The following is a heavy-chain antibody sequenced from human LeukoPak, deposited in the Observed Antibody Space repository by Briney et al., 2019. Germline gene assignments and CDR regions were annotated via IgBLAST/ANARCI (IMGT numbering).Heavy chain of an antibody. CDR3: ASHSSLGGPLAHFDS. CDR2: IYYSANA. V-gene: IGHV4-61*03. Sequence: SQTLSLTCKVSGGSISSGSHYWSWIRQPPGKGLEWIEFIYYSANANYNPSLKSRVTISVDTSKNHLSLKLNSVTAADTAVYYCASHSSLGGPLAHFDSWGQGRLVAVSS. J-gene: IGHJ4*02. CDR1: GGSISSGSHY. D-gene: IGHD3-22*01.